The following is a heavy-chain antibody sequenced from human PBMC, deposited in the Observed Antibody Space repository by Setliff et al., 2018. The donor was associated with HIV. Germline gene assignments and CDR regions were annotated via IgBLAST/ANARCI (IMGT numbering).Heavy chain of an antibody. Sequence: SETLSLTCAVYGGSFSGYYWSWIRQPPGKGLEWIGEINHSGSTNYNPSLKSRVTISLDTSKNQFSLKLTSVTAADTAAYYCARAPGGRVTTITYWGPGTLVTVSS. V-gene: IGHV4-34*01. CDR3: ARAPGGRVTTITY. J-gene: IGHJ4*02. CDR2: INHSGST. CDR1: GGSFSGYY. D-gene: IGHD4-17*01.